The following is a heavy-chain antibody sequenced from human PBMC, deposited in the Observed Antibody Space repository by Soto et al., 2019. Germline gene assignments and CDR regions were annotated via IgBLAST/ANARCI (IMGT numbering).Heavy chain of an antibody. Sequence: SETLSLTCTVSGGSISNYYWSWIRQPADKGLEWIGRIYNSGSTKYNPSLKSRVTMSDDTSKNQFSLNLISVTAADTAVYYCARSGGSFNLDYWGLGTLVTVSS. J-gene: IGHJ4*02. V-gene: IGHV4-4*07. CDR2: IYNSGST. CDR1: GGSISNYY. D-gene: IGHD1-26*01. CDR3: ARSGGSFNLDY.